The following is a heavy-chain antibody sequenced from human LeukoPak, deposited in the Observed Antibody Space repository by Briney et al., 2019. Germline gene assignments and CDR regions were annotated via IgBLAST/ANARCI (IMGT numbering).Heavy chain of an antibody. J-gene: IGHJ4*02. CDR1: GGSISSGGYY. D-gene: IGHD3-22*01. Sequence: SQTLSLTCTVSGGSISSGGYYWRWLRQHPGKGLEWIGYIYYSGSTYYNPSLKSRVTISVDTSKNQFSLKLSSVTAADTAVYYCAREGGYYDSSGIDYWGQGTLVTVSS. CDR2: IYYSGST. CDR3: AREGGYYDSSGIDY. V-gene: IGHV4-31*03.